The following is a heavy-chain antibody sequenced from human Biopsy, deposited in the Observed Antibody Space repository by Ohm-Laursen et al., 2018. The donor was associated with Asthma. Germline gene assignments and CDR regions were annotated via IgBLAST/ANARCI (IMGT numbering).Heavy chain of an antibody. Sequence: SVKVSCKSLGGTFNTYVIGWVRHAPGQGLEWMGGINSVFGSTTYPQKFQDRVTITADDSTSTVYMELSSLRSEDTAVYYCARKAGSCISRTCYSLDFWGQGTLVTVSS. D-gene: IGHD2-2*01. J-gene: IGHJ4*02. CDR2: INSVFGST. CDR1: GGTFNTYV. CDR3: ARKAGSCISRTCYSLDF. V-gene: IGHV1-69*13.